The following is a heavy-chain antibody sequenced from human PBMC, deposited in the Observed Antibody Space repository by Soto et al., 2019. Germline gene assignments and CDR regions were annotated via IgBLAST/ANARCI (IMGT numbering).Heavy chain of an antibody. J-gene: IGHJ6*02. D-gene: IGHD3-3*01. CDR3: ASMSGYSVTSGYYYYGMDV. V-gene: IGHV3-23*01. CDR2: ISGSGGST. CDR1: GFTFSSYA. Sequence: GGSLRLSCAASGFTFSSYAMSWVRQAPGKGLEWVSAISGSGGSTYYADSVKGRFTISRDNSKNTLYLQMNSLRAEDTAVYYCASMSGYSVTSGYYYYGMDVWGQGTTVTVSS.